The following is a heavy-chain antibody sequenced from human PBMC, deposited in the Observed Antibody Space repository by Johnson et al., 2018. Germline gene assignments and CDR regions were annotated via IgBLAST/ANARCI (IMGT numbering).Heavy chain of an antibody. J-gene: IGHJ6*02. CDR1: GFTFSSYA. CDR2: ISGSGGST. D-gene: IGHD3-22*01. CDR3: AKDSSSGYYYYYYGMDV. Sequence: VQLVQSGGGLVQPGGSLRLSCAASGFTFSSYAMSWVRQAPGKGLEWVSAISGSGGSTYYADSVKGRFTISRDNSKNTLYLQMNSLRAEETAVYYCAKDSSSGYYYYYYGMDVWGQGTTVTVSS. V-gene: IGHV3-23*04.